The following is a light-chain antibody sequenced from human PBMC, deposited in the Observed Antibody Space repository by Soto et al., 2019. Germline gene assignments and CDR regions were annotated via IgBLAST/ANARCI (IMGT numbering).Light chain of an antibody. CDR2: DVS. Sequence: QSVLTQPRSVSGSPGQSVTISCTGTSSDVGGYNYVSWYQQYSGKAPKVMIYDVSKRPSGVPDRFSDSKSGNTASLTISGLQAEDEADYYCCSYAASNTFVFGTGTKVTVL. CDR1: SSDVGGYNY. V-gene: IGLV2-11*01. CDR3: CSYAASNTFV. J-gene: IGLJ1*01.